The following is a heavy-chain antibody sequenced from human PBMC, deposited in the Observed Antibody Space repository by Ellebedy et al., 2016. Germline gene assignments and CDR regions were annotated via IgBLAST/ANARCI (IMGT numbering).Heavy chain of an antibody. CDR1: GFTFTSFA. V-gene: IGHV3-23*01. CDR3: AKSVGPTPTFDC. J-gene: IGHJ4*02. D-gene: IGHD1-26*01. Sequence: GGSLRLXXAASGFTFTSFAMSWVRQAPGKGLEWVSDISGSGRTTYYADSVKGRFTTSRDKSKNTLYLQMNSLRVGDTAVYYCAKSVGPTPTFDCWGQGTLVTVSS. CDR2: ISGSGRTT.